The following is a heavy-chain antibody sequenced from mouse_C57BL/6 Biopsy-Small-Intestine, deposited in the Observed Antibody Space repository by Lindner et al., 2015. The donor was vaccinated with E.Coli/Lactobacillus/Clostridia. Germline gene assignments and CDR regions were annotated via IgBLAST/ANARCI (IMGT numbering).Heavy chain of an antibody. Sequence: VQLQESGAELVRPGTSVTVSCKASGYAFSNHLIEWVKQRPGQGLEWIGVINPGRGGTIYDEKFKGKAILTADTSSSTAYMQLRSLTSEDSAVYFCASYGNFDHWGQGTLVTVSA. J-gene: IGHJ3*01. CDR1: GYAFSNHL. D-gene: IGHD2-1*01. V-gene: IGHV1-54*01. CDR3: ASYGNFDH. CDR2: INPGRGGT.